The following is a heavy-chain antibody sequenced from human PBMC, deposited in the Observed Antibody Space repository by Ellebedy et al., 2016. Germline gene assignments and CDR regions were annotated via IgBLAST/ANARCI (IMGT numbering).Heavy chain of an antibody. D-gene: IGHD2-2*02. CDR2: INHSGST. V-gene: IGHV4-34*01. J-gene: IGHJ6*03. CDR1: GGSFSGYY. Sequence: SETLSLXXAVYGGSFSGYYWSWIRQPPGKGLEWIGEINHSGSTNYNPSLKSRVTISVDTSKNQFSLKLSSVTAADTAVYYCARVGGYCSSTSCYNSYYYMDVWGKGTTVTVSS. CDR3: ARVGGYCSSTSCYNSYYYMDV.